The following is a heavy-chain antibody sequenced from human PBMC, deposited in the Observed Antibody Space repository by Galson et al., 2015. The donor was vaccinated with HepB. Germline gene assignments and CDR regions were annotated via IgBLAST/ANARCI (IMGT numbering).Heavy chain of an antibody. Sequence: SLRLSCAASGFTFSSYGMHWVRQAPGKGLEWVAVMSYDGSNKYYADSVKGRFTISRDNSKNTLYLQMNSLRAEDTAVYYCAKDLGYYGHYYYYYGMDVWGQGTTVTVSS. CDR2: MSYDGSNK. CDR3: AKDLGYYGHYYYYYGMDV. J-gene: IGHJ6*02. CDR1: GFTFSSYG. D-gene: IGHD3-10*01. V-gene: IGHV3-30*18.